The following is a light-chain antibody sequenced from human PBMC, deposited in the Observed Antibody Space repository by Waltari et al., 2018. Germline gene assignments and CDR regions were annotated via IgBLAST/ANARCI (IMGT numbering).Light chain of an antibody. CDR2: YAN. Sequence: DIQMSQSPSSLSASVGDRVTITCRARQGISSYLNWYQQKPGKAPKLLIYYANTLATGVPSRFSGGGSGTEFILTISSLQPEDIATYYCQQGNSNPYSFGQGTKVEIK. CDR1: QGISSY. V-gene: IGKV1-9*01. J-gene: IGKJ2*03. CDR3: QQGNSNPYS.